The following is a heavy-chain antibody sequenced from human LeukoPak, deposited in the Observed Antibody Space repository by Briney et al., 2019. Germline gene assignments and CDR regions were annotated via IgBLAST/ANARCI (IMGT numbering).Heavy chain of an antibody. CDR3: ARDEPDCSGGSCYSRRIVFDI. Sequence: PGGSRRLSCAAAGFTFSSYSMNWVRQAPGEGLEWVSYISSSSSTIYYADSVKGRFTISRDNAKNSLYLQMNSLRAEDTAVYYCARDEPDCSGGSCYSRRIVFDIWGQGTMVTVSS. D-gene: IGHD2-15*01. J-gene: IGHJ3*02. V-gene: IGHV3-48*04. CDR1: GFTFSSYS. CDR2: ISSSSSTI.